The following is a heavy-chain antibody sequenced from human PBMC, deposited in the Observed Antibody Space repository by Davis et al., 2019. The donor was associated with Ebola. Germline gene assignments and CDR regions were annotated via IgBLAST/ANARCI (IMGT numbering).Heavy chain of an antibody. Sequence: AASVKVSCKASGYTFTSYGISWVRQAPGQGLEWMGWISAYNGNTNYAQKLQGRVTMTTDTSTSTAYMELRSLRSEDTAVYYCARDSGKYQLLIGPFDYWGQGTLVTVSS. D-gene: IGHD2-2*01. V-gene: IGHV1-18*01. CDR1: GYTFTSYG. CDR2: ISAYNGNT. J-gene: IGHJ4*02. CDR3: ARDSGKYQLLIGPFDY.